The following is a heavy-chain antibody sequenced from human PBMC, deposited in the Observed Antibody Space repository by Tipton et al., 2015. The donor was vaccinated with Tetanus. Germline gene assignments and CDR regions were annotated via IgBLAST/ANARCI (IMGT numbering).Heavy chain of an antibody. CDR1: GLTFSSYS. CDR2: ITWDGGST. Sequence: SLRLSCLASGLTFSSYSMGWVRQAPGKGLEWVSLITWDGGSTYYADSVRGRFTISRDNAKNSLYLQMNSLRAEDTALYYCAKDNYDSSGYSPTFDYWGQGTLVTVSS. D-gene: IGHD3-22*01. V-gene: IGHV3-43*01. CDR3: AKDNYDSSGYSPTFDY. J-gene: IGHJ4*02.